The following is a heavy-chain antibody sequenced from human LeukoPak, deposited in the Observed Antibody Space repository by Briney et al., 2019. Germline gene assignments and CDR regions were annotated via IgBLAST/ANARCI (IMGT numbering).Heavy chain of an antibody. Sequence: SSVKVSCKASGGSFNSYTIIWVRQAPGQGLEWMGRFIPILGIANYAQKFQGRVTITADKFTSTAYMELSSLRSEDPAVYYCARAVCSGGSCYSVIRAFDIWGQGTMVTVSS. D-gene: IGHD2-15*01. J-gene: IGHJ3*02. CDR3: ARAVCSGGSCYSVIRAFDI. CDR2: FIPILGIA. V-gene: IGHV1-69*02. CDR1: GGSFNSYT.